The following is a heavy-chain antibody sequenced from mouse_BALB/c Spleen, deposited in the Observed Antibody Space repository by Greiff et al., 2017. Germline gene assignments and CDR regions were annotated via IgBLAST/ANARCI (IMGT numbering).Heavy chain of an antibody. CDR1: GYSFTGYY. V-gene: IGHV1S34*01. Sequence: LVKTGASVKISCKASGYSFTGYYMHWVKQSHGKSLEWIGYISCYNGATSYNQKFKGKATFTVDTSSSTAYMQFNSLTSEDSAVYYCARDYGYTHYYAMDYWGQGTSVTVSS. CDR3: ARDYGYTHYYAMDY. J-gene: IGHJ4*01. CDR2: ISCYNGAT. D-gene: IGHD1-2*01.